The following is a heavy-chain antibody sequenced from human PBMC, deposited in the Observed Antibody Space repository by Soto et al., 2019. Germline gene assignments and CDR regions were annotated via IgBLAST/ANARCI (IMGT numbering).Heavy chain of an antibody. CDR1: GFTLSRYE. CDR2: ISSSGSTI. J-gene: IGHJ6*02. Sequence: GGSRTPFCAASGFTLSRYEMNWVRQAPAKGLEWVSYISSSGSTIYYADSGKGRFTITRDNAKNSLDLQMNSLRAEDTAVYYRARGRSGMDVWGQGTTVTVSS. V-gene: IGHV3-48*03. CDR3: ARGRSGMDV.